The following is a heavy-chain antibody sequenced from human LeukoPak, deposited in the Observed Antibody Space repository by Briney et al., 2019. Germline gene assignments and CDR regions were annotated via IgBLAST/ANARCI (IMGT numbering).Heavy chain of an antibody. Sequence: ASVKVSCKASGGTFSSYTISWVRQAPGQGLEWMGRIIPILGIANYAQKFQGRVTITADKSTSTAYMELSSLRSEDTAVYYCARYYYHSSGYYYFDYWGQGTLVTGSS. CDR2: IIPILGIA. CDR3: ARYYYHSSGYYYFDY. V-gene: IGHV1-69*02. D-gene: IGHD3-22*01. CDR1: GGTFSSYT. J-gene: IGHJ4*02.